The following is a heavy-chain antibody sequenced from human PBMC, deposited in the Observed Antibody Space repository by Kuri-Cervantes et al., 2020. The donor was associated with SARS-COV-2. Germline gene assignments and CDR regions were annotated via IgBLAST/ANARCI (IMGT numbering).Heavy chain of an antibody. CDR3: ARATVVTGSDAFDI. CDR2: TYYRSKWYN. J-gene: IGHJ3*02. D-gene: IGHD4-23*01. Sequence: SQTLSLPCAISGDSVSSNSAAWNWIRQSPSRGLEWLGRTYYRSKWYNDYAVSVKSRITINPDTSKNQFSLQLNSVTPEGTAVYYCARATVVTGSDAFDIWGQGTMVTVSS. V-gene: IGHV6-1*01. CDR1: GDSVSSNSAA.